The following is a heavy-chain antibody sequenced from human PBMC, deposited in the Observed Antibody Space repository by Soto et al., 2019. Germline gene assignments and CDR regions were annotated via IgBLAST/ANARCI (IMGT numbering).Heavy chain of an antibody. CDR2: IYYSGIT. J-gene: IGHJ5*02. Sequence: SETLSLTCTVSGGSSSSGGYYWSWIRQHPGKGLEWIGYIYYSGITYYNPSLKSRVTISVDTSKNQFSLKLSSVTAADTAVYYCARRPDILTGYYWNWFDPWGQGTLVTVSS. D-gene: IGHD3-9*01. CDR1: GGSSSSGGYY. CDR3: ARRPDILTGYYWNWFDP. V-gene: IGHV4-31*03.